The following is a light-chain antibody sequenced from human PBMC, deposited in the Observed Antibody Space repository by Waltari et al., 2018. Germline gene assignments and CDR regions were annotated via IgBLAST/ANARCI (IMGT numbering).Light chain of an antibody. V-gene: IGLV2-23*02. J-gene: IGLJ3*02. CDR1: SSDVGFYNL. CDR3: CSYAGRNIWV. Sequence: QSALTQPASVSGSPGQSITISCTGTSSDVGFYNLVSCYQQHPGKAPELVVYEVISRPEGVSNRFSGSKAGNTASLTISGLQAEDEADYYCCSYAGRNIWVFGGGTKLTVL. CDR2: EVI.